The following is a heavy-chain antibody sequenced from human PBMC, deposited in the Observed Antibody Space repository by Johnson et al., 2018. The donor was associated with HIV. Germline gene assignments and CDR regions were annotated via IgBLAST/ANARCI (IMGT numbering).Heavy chain of an antibody. CDR2: ISYDGTNK. V-gene: IGHV3-30*03. J-gene: IGHJ3*02. CDR1: GFTFSNFG. D-gene: IGHD3-10*01. CDR3: ARAPEVRGVDAFDI. Sequence: QVLLVESGGGVVQPGRSLRLSCAASGFTFSNFGMHWVRQAPGKGLEWVAVISYDGTNKYYADSVKGRFTISRDNSKNTLYLQMNILRAEDTAVYYCARAPEVRGVDAFDIWGQGTMVTVSS.